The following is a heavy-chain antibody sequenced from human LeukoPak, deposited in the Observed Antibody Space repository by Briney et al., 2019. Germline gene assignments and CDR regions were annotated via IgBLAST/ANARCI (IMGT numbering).Heavy chain of an antibody. CDR1: GFTFGDYA. J-gene: IGHJ1*01. D-gene: IGHD3-22*01. CDR2: IRIKAYGGTT. V-gene: IGHV3-49*03. CDR3: TRDPGYYDSSGYFPEYFHH. Sequence: GGSLRLSCTASGFTFGDYAMSWFRQAPGKGLEWVGFIRIKAYGGTTEFAASVKGRFTISRDDSKSIAYLQMNSLKNEDTAVYYCTRDPGYYDSSGYFPEYFHHWGQGTLVTVSS.